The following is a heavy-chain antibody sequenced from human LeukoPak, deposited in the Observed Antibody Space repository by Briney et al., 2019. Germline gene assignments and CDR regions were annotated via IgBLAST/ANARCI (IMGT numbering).Heavy chain of an antibody. CDR2: INPNSGGT. Sequence: ASVKVSCKASGYTFIGYYMHWVRRAPGQGLEWMGWINPNSGGTNYTQKFQGRVTMTRDTSITTVYMELSSLRSEDTAVYYCARDLGNYYDSSGYYGGIFFDYWGQGTLVTVSS. D-gene: IGHD3-22*01. V-gene: IGHV1-2*02. J-gene: IGHJ4*02. CDR3: ARDLGNYYDSSGYYGGIFFDY. CDR1: GYTFIGYY.